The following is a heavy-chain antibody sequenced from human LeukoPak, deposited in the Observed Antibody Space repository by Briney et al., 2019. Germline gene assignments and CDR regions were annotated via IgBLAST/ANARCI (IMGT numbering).Heavy chain of an antibody. CDR2: ISSSSSYI. CDR1: GFTFSTYS. D-gene: IGHD5-18*01. CDR3: ARDLSGVAGYTYGRGIDY. V-gene: IGHV3-21*01. J-gene: IGHJ4*02. Sequence: GGSLRLSCAASGFTFSTYSMNWVRQAPGKGLEWVSSISSSSSYIYYADSVKGRFTISRDNAKTSLYLQMNSLRAEDTAVYYCARDLSGVAGYTYGRGIDYWGQGTLVTVSS.